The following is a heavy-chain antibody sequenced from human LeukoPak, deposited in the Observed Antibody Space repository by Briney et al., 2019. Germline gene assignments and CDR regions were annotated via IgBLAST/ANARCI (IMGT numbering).Heavy chain of an antibody. V-gene: IGHV1-69*13. J-gene: IGHJ4*02. Sequence: SVKVSCKASGGTFSSYAISWVRRAPGQGLEWMGGIIPIFGTANYAQKFQGRVTITADESTSTAYMELSSLRSEDTAVYYCARTPPLGYCSGGSCHGGIDYWGQGTLVTVSS. CDR1: GGTFSSYA. D-gene: IGHD2-15*01. CDR3: ARTPPLGYCSGGSCHGGIDY. CDR2: IIPIFGTA.